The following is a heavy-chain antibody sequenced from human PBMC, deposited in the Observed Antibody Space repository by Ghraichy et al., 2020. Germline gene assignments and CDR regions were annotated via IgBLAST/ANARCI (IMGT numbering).Heavy chain of an antibody. CDR3: ARGKRGYCSGGSCYGYHY. CDR1: GYTFTSYD. V-gene: IGHV1-8*01. D-gene: IGHD2-15*01. CDR2: MNPNSGIT. J-gene: IGHJ4*02. Sequence: ASVKVSCKASGYTFTSYDINWVRQATGQGLEWMGWMNPNSGITGYAQKFQGRVTMTRNTSISTAYMELSSLRSEDTAVYYCARGKRGYCSGGSCYGYHYWGQGTLVTVSS.